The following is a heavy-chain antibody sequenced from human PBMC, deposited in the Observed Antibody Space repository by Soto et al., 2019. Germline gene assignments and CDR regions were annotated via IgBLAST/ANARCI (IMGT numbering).Heavy chain of an antibody. Sequence: SETLSLTCTVSGGSISSGGYYWSWIRQHPGKGLEWIGYIYYSGSTYYNPSLKSRVTISVDTSKNQFSLRLSSVTAADTAVYYCARGTGVWWTPAYYFDYWGQGTPVTVYS. CDR2: IYYSGST. V-gene: IGHV4-31*03. CDR3: ARGTGVWWTPAYYFDY. D-gene: IGHD2-21*01. CDR1: GGSISSGGYY. J-gene: IGHJ4*02.